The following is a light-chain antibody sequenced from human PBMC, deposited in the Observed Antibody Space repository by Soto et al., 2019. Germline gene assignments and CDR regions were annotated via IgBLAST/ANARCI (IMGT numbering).Light chain of an antibody. Sequence: EIVMTQSPATLSLSPGDSATLSCRASQSFKSSYLAWYQQKPGQAPKLLIHGGSTRATGISDRFSGSGSGTDFTLTISRLEPEDFAVYYCQLYRTFGQGTKVDIK. J-gene: IGKJ1*01. CDR3: QLYRT. V-gene: IGKV3D-20*02. CDR2: GGS. CDR1: QSFKSSY.